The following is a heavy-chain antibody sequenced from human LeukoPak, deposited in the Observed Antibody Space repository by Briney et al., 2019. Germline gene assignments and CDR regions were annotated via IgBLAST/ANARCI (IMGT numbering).Heavy chain of an antibody. Sequence: GGSLRLSCAASGFTFSSYWMSWVRQAPGKGLEWVANIKQDGSEKYYVDSVKGRFTIPRDNAKNSLYLQMNSLRAEDTAVYYCARDLPTKYYYDSSGILDYWGQGTLVTVSS. CDR1: GFTFSSYW. V-gene: IGHV3-7*01. CDR3: ARDLPTKYYYDSSGILDY. D-gene: IGHD3-22*01. CDR2: IKQDGSEK. J-gene: IGHJ4*02.